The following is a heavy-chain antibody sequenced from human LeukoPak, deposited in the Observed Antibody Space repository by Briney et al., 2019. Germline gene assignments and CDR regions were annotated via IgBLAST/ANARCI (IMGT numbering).Heavy chain of an antibody. V-gene: IGHV4-59*01. CDR3: ASSYCSSTSCPFDY. CDR1: GGSITNYY. Sequence: SETLSLTCTVYGGSITNYYWNWIRQPPGRGLEWIGYIYYSGSTNYNPSLKSRVTISVDTSKNQFSLKLSSVTAADTAEYYCASSYCSSTSCPFDYWGQGTLVTVSS. D-gene: IGHD2-2*01. J-gene: IGHJ4*02. CDR2: IYYSGST.